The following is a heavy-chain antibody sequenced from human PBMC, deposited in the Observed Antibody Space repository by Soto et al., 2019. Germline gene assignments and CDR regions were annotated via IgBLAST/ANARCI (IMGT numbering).Heavy chain of an antibody. Sequence: SETLCLTGTVSGVSISSYYWSWIRPPPGKGLEWIGYIYYSGSTNYNPSLKSRVTKSVDTSKNQFSLKLSSVTAADTAVYYCAREAYYGSGSYGYWGQGTLVTVSS. CDR2: IYYSGST. V-gene: IGHV4-59*01. J-gene: IGHJ4*02. CDR1: GVSISSYY. D-gene: IGHD3-10*01. CDR3: AREAYYGSGSYGY.